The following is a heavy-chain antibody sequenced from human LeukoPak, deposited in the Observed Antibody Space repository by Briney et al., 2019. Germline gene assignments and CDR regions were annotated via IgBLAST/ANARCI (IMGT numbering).Heavy chain of an antibody. CDR1: GGSISSYY. D-gene: IGHD6-6*01. CDR3: AREYSSSPGAFDI. V-gene: IGHV4-59*01. CDR2: IYYSGST. J-gene: IGHJ3*02. Sequence: SETLSLTCTVSGGSISSYYWSWIRQPPGKGLEWIGYIYYSGSTNYNPSLKSRVTISVDTSKNQFSLKLSSVTAADTAVYYCAREYSSSPGAFDIWGQGTMVTVSS.